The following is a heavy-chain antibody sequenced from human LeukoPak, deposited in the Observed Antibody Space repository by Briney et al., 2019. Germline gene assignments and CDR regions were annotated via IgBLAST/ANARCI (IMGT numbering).Heavy chain of an antibody. Sequence: ASVKVSCKASGYTFPSYFMHWVRQAPGQGLEWMGIINPTGGSTTYAQKFQGRVTTTRDTSTSTVYMELSSLRSDDTAVYYCARTAARRFDYWGQGTLVTVSS. CDR2: INPTGGST. CDR1: GYTFPSYF. D-gene: IGHD6-6*01. J-gene: IGHJ4*02. CDR3: ARTAARRFDY. V-gene: IGHV1-46*01.